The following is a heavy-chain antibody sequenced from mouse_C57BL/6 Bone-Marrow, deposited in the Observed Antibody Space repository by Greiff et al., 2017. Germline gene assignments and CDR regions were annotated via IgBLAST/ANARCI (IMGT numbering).Heavy chain of an antibody. J-gene: IGHJ1*03. CDR2: IYPRSGNT. Sequence: VMLVESGAELARPGASVKLSCKASGYTFTSYGISWVKQRTGQGLEWIGEIYPRSGNTYYNEKFKGKATLTADKSSSTAYMELRSLTSEDSAVYFCARYYYGSSYDWYFDVWGTGTTVTVSS. D-gene: IGHD1-1*01. CDR1: GYTFTSYG. V-gene: IGHV1-81*01. CDR3: ARYYYGSSYDWYFDV.